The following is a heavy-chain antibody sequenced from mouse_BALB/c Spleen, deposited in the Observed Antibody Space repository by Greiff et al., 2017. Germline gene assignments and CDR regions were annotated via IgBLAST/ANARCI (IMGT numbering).Heavy chain of an antibody. J-gene: IGHJ2*01. CDR3: ARSGLRLGGYYFDY. Sequence: QVQLKESGAELVRPGTSVKVSCKASGYAFTNYLIEWVKQRPGQGLEWIGVINPGSGGTNYNEKFKGKATLTADKSSSTAYMQLSSLTSDDSAVYFCARSGLRLGGYYFDYWGQGTTLTVSS. V-gene: IGHV1-54*01. CDR1: GYAFTNYL. D-gene: IGHD1-2*01. CDR2: INPGSGGT.